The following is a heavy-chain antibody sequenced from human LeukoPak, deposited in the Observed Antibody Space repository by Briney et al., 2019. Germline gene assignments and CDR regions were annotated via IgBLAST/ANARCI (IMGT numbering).Heavy chain of an antibody. V-gene: IGHV3-21*01. J-gene: IGHJ4*02. CDR2: ISSSSYI. D-gene: IGHD6-13*01. Sequence: GGSLKLSCAASGFTFSSYSMNWVRQAPGKGLEWVSSISSSSYIYYADSVKGRFTISRDNAKNSLYLQMNSLRAEDTAVYYCARVGSSWYDYWGQGTLVTVSS. CDR3: ARVGSSWYDY. CDR1: GFTFSSYS.